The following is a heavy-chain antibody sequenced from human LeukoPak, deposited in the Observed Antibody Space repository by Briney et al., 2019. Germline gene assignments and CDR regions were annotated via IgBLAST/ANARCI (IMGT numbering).Heavy chain of an antibody. CDR2: ISTSSSYI. CDR3: ARGQRGSWYGDWFDP. Sequence: GGSLRLSCAASGFKFSSYSMNWVRQAPGKGLEWVSCISTSSSYIYYADSVKGRFTISRDNAKNSLYLQMNSLRAEDTAVYYCARGQRGSWYGDWFDPWGQGTLVTVSS. D-gene: IGHD6-13*01. J-gene: IGHJ5*02. V-gene: IGHV3-21*04. CDR1: GFKFSSYS.